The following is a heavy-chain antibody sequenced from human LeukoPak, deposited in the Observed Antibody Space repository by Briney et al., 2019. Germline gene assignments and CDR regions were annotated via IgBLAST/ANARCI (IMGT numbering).Heavy chain of an antibody. V-gene: IGHV1-2*06. CDR2: INPNSGGT. D-gene: IGHD1-26*01. CDR3: AREGGSYTEYFQH. CDR1: GYTFTGYY. J-gene: IGHJ1*01. Sequence: ASVKVSCKASGYTFTGYYMHWVRQAPGQGLEWMGRINPNSGGTNYAQKFQGRVTMTRDTSISTAYMELSRLRSDDTAVYLCAREGGSYTEYFQHWAQGTLVTVSS.